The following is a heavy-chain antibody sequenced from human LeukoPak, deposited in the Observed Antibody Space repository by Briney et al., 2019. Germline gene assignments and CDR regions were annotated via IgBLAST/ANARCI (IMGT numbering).Heavy chain of an antibody. CDR2: INHSGST. J-gene: IGHJ4*02. CDR1: GGSFSGYY. V-gene: IGHV4-34*01. Sequence: SETLSLTCAVYGGSFSGYYWSWIRQPPGKGLEWIGEINHSGSTNYNPSLKSRVTISVDTSKNQFSLKLSSVTAADTAVYYCARALRYRYSGYDPQPFDYWGQGTLVTVSS. D-gene: IGHD5-12*01. CDR3: ARALRYRYSGYDPQPFDY.